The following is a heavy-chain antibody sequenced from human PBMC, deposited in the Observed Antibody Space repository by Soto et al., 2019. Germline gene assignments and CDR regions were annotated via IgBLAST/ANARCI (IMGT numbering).Heavy chain of an antibody. J-gene: IGHJ4*02. V-gene: IGHV3-23*01. CDR3: AKIITIFGVVKSGFDY. CDR1: GFTFSSYA. D-gene: IGHD3-3*01. CDR2: ISGSGGST. Sequence: GGSLRLSCAASGFTFSSYAMSWVRQAPGKGLEWVSAISGSGGSTYYADSVKGRFTISRDNSKNTLYLQMNSLRAEDTAVYYCAKIITIFGVVKSGFDYWGQGTLVTVSS.